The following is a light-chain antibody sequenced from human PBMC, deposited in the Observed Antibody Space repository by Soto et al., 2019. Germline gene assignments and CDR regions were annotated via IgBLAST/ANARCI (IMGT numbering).Light chain of an antibody. J-gene: IGLJ2*01. V-gene: IGLV1-40*01. Sequence: QSVLTQPPSVSGAPGQRVTISCTGSSSNIGAGYDVHWYQQLPGTAPKLLIYGNSNRPSGVPDRFSGSKSGTSASLATTGLQAEDEADYYCQSYDSSPHVVFGGGTKLTVL. CDR1: SSNIGAGYD. CDR2: GNS. CDR3: QSYDSSPHVV.